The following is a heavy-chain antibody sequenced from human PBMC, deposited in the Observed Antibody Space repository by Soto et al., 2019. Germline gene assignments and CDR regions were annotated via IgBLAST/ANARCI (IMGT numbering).Heavy chain of an antibody. Sequence: SETLSLTCTVSGGSISSYYWSLIRQPPGKGLEWIGYIYYSGSTNYNPSLKSRVTISVDTSKNQFSLKLSSVTAADTAVYYCARHFYYYYMDVWGKGTTVTVSS. CDR3: ARHFYYYYMDV. J-gene: IGHJ6*03. V-gene: IGHV4-59*08. CDR2: IYYSGST. CDR1: GGSISSYY.